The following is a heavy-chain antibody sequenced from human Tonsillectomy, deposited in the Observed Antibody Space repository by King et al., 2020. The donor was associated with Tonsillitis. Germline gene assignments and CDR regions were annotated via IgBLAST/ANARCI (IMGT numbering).Heavy chain of an antibody. V-gene: IGHV3-49*05. CDR3: SVFRGMGAPAYYFDY. Sequence: VQLVESGGGLVKPGRSLRLSCTASGFTFGDYAMSWFRQAPGKGLEWVGFIRSKAYGGTTEYAASVKGRFTISRDDSKSIAYLQMNSLKTEDKAVYYCSVFRGMGAPAYYFDYWGQGTLVTVSS. D-gene: IGHD1-26*01. CDR1: GFTFGDYA. J-gene: IGHJ4*02. CDR2: IRSKAYGGTT.